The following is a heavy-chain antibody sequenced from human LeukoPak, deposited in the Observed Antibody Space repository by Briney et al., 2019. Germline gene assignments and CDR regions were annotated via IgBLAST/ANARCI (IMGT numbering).Heavy chain of an antibody. Sequence: SETLSLTCAVSGGSISSSNWWSWVRQPPGKGLEWIGEIYHSGSTNYNPSLKSRVTISVDTSKNQFSLKLSSVTAADTAVYYCARASRGYSYCDYWGQGTLVTVSS. CDR1: GGSISSSNW. V-gene: IGHV4-4*02. D-gene: IGHD5-18*01. CDR2: IYHSGST. CDR3: ARASRGYSYCDY. J-gene: IGHJ4*02.